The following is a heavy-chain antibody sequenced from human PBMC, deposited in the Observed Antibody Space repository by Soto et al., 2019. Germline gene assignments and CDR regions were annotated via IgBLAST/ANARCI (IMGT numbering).Heavy chain of an antibody. V-gene: IGHV4-31*03. CDR2: IYYSGST. CDR3: ARAGVDCSGGSCHKLIDY. CDR1: GGSISSGGYY. J-gene: IGHJ4*02. D-gene: IGHD2-15*01. Sequence: SETLSLTCTVSGGSISSGGYYWSWIRQHPGKGLEWIGYIYYSGSTYYNPSLKSRVTISVDTSKNQFSLKLSSVTAADTAVYNCARAGVDCSGGSCHKLIDYWGQGTLVTVSS.